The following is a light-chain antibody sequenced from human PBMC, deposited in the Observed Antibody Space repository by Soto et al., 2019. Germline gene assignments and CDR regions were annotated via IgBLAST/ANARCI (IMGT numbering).Light chain of an antibody. CDR2: KAS. V-gene: IGKV1-5*03. CDR3: QQYDSYPLT. Sequence: DIQMTQSPSTLSASVGDRVTITCRASQSISSWLAWYQQKPGKAPNLLIYKASSLESGVPSRFSGSGSATEFTLTVSSLQPDDFATYYFQQYDSYPLTFGGGTKVEIK. J-gene: IGKJ4*01. CDR1: QSISSW.